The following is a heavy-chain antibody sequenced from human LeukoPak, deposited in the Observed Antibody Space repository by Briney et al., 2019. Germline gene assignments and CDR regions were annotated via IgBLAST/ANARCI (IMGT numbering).Heavy chain of an antibody. D-gene: IGHD2-2*01. Sequence: PGGSLRLSCAASGFSFSSYAMNWVRQAPGKGLEWVSYIGITTINIYYADSVKGRFTISRDNAKNSLYLQMNSLRAEDTAVYYCARVGPSLLVVVPAAMFTDFDYWGQGTLVTVSS. CDR3: ARVGPSLLVVVPAAMFTDFDY. J-gene: IGHJ4*02. V-gene: IGHV3-48*04. CDR1: GFSFSSYA. CDR2: IGITTINI.